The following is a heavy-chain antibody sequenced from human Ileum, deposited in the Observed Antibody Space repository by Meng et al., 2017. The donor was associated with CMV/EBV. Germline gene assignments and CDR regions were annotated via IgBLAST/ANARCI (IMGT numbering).Heavy chain of an antibody. V-gene: IGHV1-18*04. CDR2: ISAYNGNT. D-gene: IGHD3-16*02. CDR3: ARIAQWGDLSPDY. Sequence: ASVKVSCKTSGHTFSNDGISWVRQAPGQGLEWMGWISAYNGNTNYAQKFQGRVTMTTDTSTSTGYMELRSLRSDDTAVYYCARIAQWGDLSPDYWGQGTLVTVSS. CDR1: GHTFSNDG. J-gene: IGHJ4*02.